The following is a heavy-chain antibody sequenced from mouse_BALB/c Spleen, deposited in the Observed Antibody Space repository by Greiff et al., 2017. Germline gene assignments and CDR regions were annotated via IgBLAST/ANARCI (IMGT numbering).Heavy chain of an antibody. D-gene: IGHD1-1*01. J-gene: IGHJ1*01. CDR2: ISYDGSN. CDR1: GYSITSGYY. Sequence: EVQLQESGPGLVQPSQSLSLTCSVTGYSITSGYYWNWIRQFPGNKLEWMGYISYDGSNNYNPSLKNRLSITRDTSKNQFFLKLNAVTTEDTATYYCARTGGSSYGYFDVWGAGTTVTVSS. V-gene: IGHV3-6*02. CDR3: ARTGGSSYGYFDV.